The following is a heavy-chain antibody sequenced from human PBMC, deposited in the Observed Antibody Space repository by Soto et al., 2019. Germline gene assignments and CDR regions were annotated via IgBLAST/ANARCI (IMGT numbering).Heavy chain of an antibody. CDR2: INSDGSDT. V-gene: IGHV3-74*01. J-gene: IGHJ5*02. CDR3: AREGMGFSNWFDP. Sequence: GSLRLACSASRFTFSSYWIHGVRQAPGEGLVWVSRINSDGSDTGYADSVKGRFTISRDNAKNTLYFQMNSLRAEDTAVYFCAREGMGFSNWFDPSGQGTLVTVYS. CDR1: RFTFSSYW. D-gene: IGHD2-8*01.